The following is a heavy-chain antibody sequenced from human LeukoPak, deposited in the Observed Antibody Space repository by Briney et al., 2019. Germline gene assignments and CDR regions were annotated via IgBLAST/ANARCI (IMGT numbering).Heavy chain of an antibody. D-gene: IGHD6-19*01. CDR1: GGSFSDYY. V-gene: IGHV4-34*12. Sequence: LETLSLTCAVSGGSFSDYYCCWVRQPPGKGLEWIGEIIHSGITNYNPSLKSRVTISQDTAKNQFSLKLSSVTAADTALYSCILGEVAGDYFQHWGQRNLVTVSS. CDR3: ILGEVAGDYFQH. CDR2: IIHSGIT. J-gene: IGHJ1*01.